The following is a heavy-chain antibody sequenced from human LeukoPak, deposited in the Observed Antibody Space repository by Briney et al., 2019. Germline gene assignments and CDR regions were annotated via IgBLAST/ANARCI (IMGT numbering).Heavy chain of an antibody. CDR2: IYSGGST. CDR1: GFTVSSNY. J-gene: IGHJ3*02. D-gene: IGHD1-26*01. V-gene: IGHV3-53*01. Sequence: PGGSLRLSCAASGFTVSSNYMNWVRQAPGKGLEWVSIIYSGGSTFYADSVKGRFTISRDNSENTLYLQMNSLRAEDTAVYYCARGGSYLSAFDIWGQGTMVTVSS. CDR3: ARGGSYLSAFDI.